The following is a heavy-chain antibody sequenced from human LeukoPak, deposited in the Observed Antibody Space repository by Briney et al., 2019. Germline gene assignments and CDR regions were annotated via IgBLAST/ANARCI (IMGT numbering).Heavy chain of an antibody. V-gene: IGHV3-20*04. D-gene: IGHD3-22*01. CDR1: GLTFDDYD. CDR2: INWNGGST. Sequence: GGSLRLSCAASGLTFDDYDMSWVRQAPGKGPEWVSGINWNGGSTGYADSVKGRFIISRDNAKNSLYLHMNSLRAEDTALYYCAKGRNYYDSSGYYHFDYWGQGTLVTVSS. CDR3: AKGRNYYDSSGYYHFDY. J-gene: IGHJ4*02.